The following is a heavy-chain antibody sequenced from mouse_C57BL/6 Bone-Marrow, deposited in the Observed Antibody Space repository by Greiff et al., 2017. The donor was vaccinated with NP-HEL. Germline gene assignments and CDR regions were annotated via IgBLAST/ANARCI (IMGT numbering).Heavy chain of an antibody. CDR1: GFSLTSYG. V-gene: IGHV2-5*01. Sequence: VNVVESGPGLVQPSQSLSITCTVSGFSLTSYGVHWVRQSPGKGLEWLGVIWRGGSTDYNAAFMSRLSITKDNSKSQVFFKMNSLQADDTAIYYCAKRGRSSHDWYFDVWGTGTTVTVSS. CDR2: IWRGGST. J-gene: IGHJ1*03. D-gene: IGHD1-1*01. CDR3: AKRGRSSHDWYFDV.